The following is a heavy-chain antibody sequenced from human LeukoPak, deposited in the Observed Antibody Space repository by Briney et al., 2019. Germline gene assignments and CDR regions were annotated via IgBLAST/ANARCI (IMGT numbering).Heavy chain of an antibody. D-gene: IGHD4-17*01. CDR1: GFTFSSYS. Sequence: GESLKISCAASGFTFSSYSMNWVRQAPGKGLEWVSSISSSSSYIYYADSVKGRFTISRDNAKNSLYLQMNSLRAEDTAVYYCARDLYGDYGNNWFDPWGQGTLVTVSS. CDR3: ARDLYGDYGNNWFDP. V-gene: IGHV3-21*01. CDR2: ISSSSSYI. J-gene: IGHJ5*02.